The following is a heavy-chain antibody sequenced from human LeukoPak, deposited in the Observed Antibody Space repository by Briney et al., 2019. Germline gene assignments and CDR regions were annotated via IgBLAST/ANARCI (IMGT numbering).Heavy chain of an antibody. V-gene: IGHV4-61*02. J-gene: IGHJ4*02. Sequence: SETLSLTCTVSGGSISSGSYYWSWIRQPAGKGLEWIGRIYSSGSTNYNPSLKSRVTISVDTSKNQFSLKLSSVTAADTAVYYCAREAGATVSFGYWGQGTLVTVSS. CDR1: GGSISSGSYY. CDR2: IYSSGST. CDR3: AREAGATVSFGY. D-gene: IGHD1-26*01.